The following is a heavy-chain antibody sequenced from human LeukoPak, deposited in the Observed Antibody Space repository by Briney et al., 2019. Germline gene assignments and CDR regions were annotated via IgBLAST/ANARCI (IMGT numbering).Heavy chain of an antibody. D-gene: IGHD6-19*01. J-gene: IGHJ4*02. CDR2: ISVSDGST. Sequence: PGGSLRLSCAASGFTFSSYAMSWVRQAPGKGLEWVSAISVSDGSTYYADSVKGRFTISRDNSKNTLYLQMNSLRAEDTAVYYCAEDPGGQWLVSPYYFDYWGQGTLVTVSS. CDR3: AEDPGGQWLVSPYYFDY. V-gene: IGHV3-23*01. CDR1: GFTFSSYA.